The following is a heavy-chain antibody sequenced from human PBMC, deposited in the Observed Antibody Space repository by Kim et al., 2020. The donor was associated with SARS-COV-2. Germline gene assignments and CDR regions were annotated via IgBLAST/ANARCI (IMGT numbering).Heavy chain of an antibody. CDR2: IYYSGST. CDR3: ASLGIAVAGNPTTPADY. J-gene: IGHJ4*01. CDR1: GGSISSYY. Sequence: SETLSLTCTVSGGSISSYYWSWIRQPPGKGLEWIGYIYYSGSTNYNPSLKSRVTISVDTSKNQFSLKLSSVTAADTAVYYCASLGIAVAGNPTTPADYWG. V-gene: IGHV4-59*08. D-gene: IGHD6-19*01.